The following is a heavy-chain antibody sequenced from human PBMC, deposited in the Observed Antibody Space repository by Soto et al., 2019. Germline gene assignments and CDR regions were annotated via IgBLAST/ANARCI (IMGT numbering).Heavy chain of an antibody. CDR1: GYTLTSYG. D-gene: IGHD2-2*01. CDR2: ISAYNGNT. V-gene: IGHV1-18*01. Sequence: ASVKVSCKASGYTLTSYGISWVRQAPGQGLEWMGWISAYNGNTNYAQKLQGRVTMTTDTSTSTAYMELRSLRSDDTAVYYCAREGYCSSTSCYGYYYYGMDVWGQGTTVTVSS. J-gene: IGHJ6*02. CDR3: AREGYCSSTSCYGYYYYGMDV.